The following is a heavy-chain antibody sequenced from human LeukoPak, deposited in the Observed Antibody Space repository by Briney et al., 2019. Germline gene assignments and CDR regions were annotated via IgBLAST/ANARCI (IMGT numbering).Heavy chain of an antibody. CDR1: GFIVSSNY. CDR2: IYTDGST. CDR3: ARQYNYALDY. V-gene: IGHV3-53*01. D-gene: IGHD5-24*01. J-gene: IGHJ4*02. Sequence: GGSLRLSCAASGFIVSSNYMNWVRQAPGKGLEWVSVIYTDGSTYYADSVKGRFTISRDISRNTVHLQMNSLRAGDTAVYYCARQYNYALDYWGQGTLVTVSS.